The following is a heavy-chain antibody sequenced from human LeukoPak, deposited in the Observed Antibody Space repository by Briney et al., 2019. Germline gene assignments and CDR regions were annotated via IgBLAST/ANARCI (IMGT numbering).Heavy chain of an antibody. V-gene: IGHV3-33*01. CDR1: GFTFSSYG. J-gene: IGHJ5*02. Sequence: GGSLRLSCAASGFTFSSYGMHWVRQAPGKGLEWVAVIWYDGSNKYYADSVKGRFTISRDNSKNTLYLQMNSLRAEDTAVYYCAREGRTYYDFWSGYLYNWFDPWGQGTLVTVSS. D-gene: IGHD3-3*01. CDR2: IWYDGSNK. CDR3: AREGRTYYDFWSGYLYNWFDP.